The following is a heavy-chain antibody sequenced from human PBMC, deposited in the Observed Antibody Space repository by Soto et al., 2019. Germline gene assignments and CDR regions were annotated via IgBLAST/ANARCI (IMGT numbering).Heavy chain of an antibody. V-gene: IGHV4-31*09. D-gene: IGHD6-6*01. J-gene: IGHJ4*02. Sequence: PSETLSLTCTVSGDSISSGGYYWSWIRQHPGKGLEWIGYIYYSGSTDYNPSLKSRVTISVDRSKNQFSLKLSSVTAADTAVYYCAGGIAARPLGYWGQGTLVTVSS. CDR3: AGGIAARPLGY. CDR2: IYYSGST. CDR1: GDSISSGGYY.